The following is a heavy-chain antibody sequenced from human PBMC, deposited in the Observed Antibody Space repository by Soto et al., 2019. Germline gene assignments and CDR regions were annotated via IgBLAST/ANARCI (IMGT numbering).Heavy chain of an antibody. CDR3: ARDPMGYGDYVGYYYGMDV. Sequence: ASVKVSCKASGYTFTGYYMHWVRQAPGQGLEWMGWINPNSGGTNYAQKFQGGVTMTRDTSISTAYMELSRLRSDDTAVYYCARDPMGYGDYVGYYYGMDVWGQGTTVTVSS. J-gene: IGHJ6*02. D-gene: IGHD4-17*01. CDR1: GYTFTGYY. V-gene: IGHV1-2*02. CDR2: INPNSGGT.